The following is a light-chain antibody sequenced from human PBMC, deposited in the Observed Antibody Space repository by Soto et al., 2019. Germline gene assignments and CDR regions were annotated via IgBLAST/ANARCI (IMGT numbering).Light chain of an antibody. J-gene: IGKJ4*01. CDR1: QSVSSN. V-gene: IGKV3-15*01. CDR2: GAS. CDR3: QENTNWPPGRLT. Sequence: MTQSPATLSVSPGETATLSCRANQSVSSNLAWYQQKPGQAPRLLIYGASTRATGIPARFSGSGSGTEFTLNISSLQSEDFGVYYCQENTNWPPGRLTFGGGTKVEIK.